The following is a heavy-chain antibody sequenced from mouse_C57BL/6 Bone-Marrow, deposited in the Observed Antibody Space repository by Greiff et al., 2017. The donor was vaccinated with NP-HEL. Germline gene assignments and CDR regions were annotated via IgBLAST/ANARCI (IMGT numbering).Heavy chain of an antibody. V-gene: IGHV1-52*01. J-gene: IGHJ3*01. CDR1: SYTFTSYW. Sequence: QVQLQQPGAELVRPGSSVKLSCKASSYTFTSYWMHWVKQRPIQGLEWIGNIDPSDSETLYNQKFKDKATLTVDKSSSSAYMQLSSLTSEDSAVYYCARQGGTWFAYWGQGTLVTVSA. CDR3: ARQGGTWFAY. CDR2: IDPSDSET.